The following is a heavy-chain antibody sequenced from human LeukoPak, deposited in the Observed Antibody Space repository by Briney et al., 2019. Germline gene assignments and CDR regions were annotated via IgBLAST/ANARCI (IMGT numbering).Heavy chain of an antibody. CDR2: IYSSGST. Sequence: SETLSLTCTVSGGSISSSYWSWIRQPPGKALEWIGYIYSSGSTNYNPSLQSRVTMSVDTSKNQFSLQLSSVTAADTAVYYCARAYYYDSGGSEDAFDIWGQGTMVTVSS. J-gene: IGHJ3*02. CDR3: ARAYYYDSGGSEDAFDI. CDR1: GGSISSSY. V-gene: IGHV4-59*01. D-gene: IGHD3-22*01.